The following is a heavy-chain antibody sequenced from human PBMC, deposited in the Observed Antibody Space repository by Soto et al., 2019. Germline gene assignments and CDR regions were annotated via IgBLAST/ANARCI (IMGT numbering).Heavy chain of an antibody. V-gene: IGHV1-2*02. CDR3: ARDRDYVAGGWFDP. Sequence: QVQLVQSGAEVKKPGASVKVSCKASGYTFTGYYMHWVRQAPGQGLEWMGWINPNSGGTNYAQKFQGRVTMTRDTSISTAYMALRRLRSDDTAVYYCARDRDYVAGGWFDPWGQGTLVTVSS. J-gene: IGHJ5*02. CDR1: GYTFTGYY. D-gene: IGHD4-17*01. CDR2: INPNSGGT.